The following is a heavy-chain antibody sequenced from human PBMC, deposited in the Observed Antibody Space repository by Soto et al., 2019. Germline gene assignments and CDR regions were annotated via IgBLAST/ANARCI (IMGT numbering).Heavy chain of an antibody. V-gene: IGHV3-23*01. D-gene: IGHD3-22*01. J-gene: IGHJ4*02. CDR2: ISGSGGST. Sequence: GGSLRLSCAASVFTFSSYVMSWVRQAPGKGLEWVSVISGSGGSTYYADSVKGRFTISRDNSKNTLYLQMNSLRAEDTAVYYCAKNYYDTSGPDYWGQGTLVTVSS. CDR3: AKNYYDTSGPDY. CDR1: VFTFSSYV.